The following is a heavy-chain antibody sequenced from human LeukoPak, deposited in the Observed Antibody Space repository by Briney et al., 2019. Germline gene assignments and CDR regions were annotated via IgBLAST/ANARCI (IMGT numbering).Heavy chain of an antibody. CDR2: IYYSGTT. D-gene: IGHD6-13*01. CDR1: GGSISTYY. J-gene: IGHJ4*02. Sequence: SETLSLTCTVSGGSISTYYWTWIRQPPGKGLGWIGYIYYSGTTNYNPSLKSRVTMSVDTSKNQFSLRLNSVTAADTAVYYCARRLAVTGRYYFDYWGPGTLVTVSS. V-gene: IGHV4-59*01. CDR3: ARRLAVTGRYYFDY.